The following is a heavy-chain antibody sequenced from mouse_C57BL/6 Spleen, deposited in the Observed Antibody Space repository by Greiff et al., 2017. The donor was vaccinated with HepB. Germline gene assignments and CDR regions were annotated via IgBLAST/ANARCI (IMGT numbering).Heavy chain of an antibody. CDR1: GFTFSDYG. Sequence: EVQLVESGGGLVKPGGSLKLSCAASGFTFSDYGMHWVRQAPEKGLEGVAYISSGSSTIYYADTVKGRFTISRDNAKNTLFLQMTSLRSEDTAMYYWGSGCYYGSSIYYAMDYWGRGTSVTVSS. J-gene: IGHJ4*01. D-gene: IGHD1-1*01. CDR2: ISSGSSTI. CDR3: GSGCYYGSSIYYAMDY. V-gene: IGHV5-17*01.